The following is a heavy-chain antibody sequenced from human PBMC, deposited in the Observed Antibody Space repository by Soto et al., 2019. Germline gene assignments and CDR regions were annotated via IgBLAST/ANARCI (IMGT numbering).Heavy chain of an antibody. CDR2: ISRGGDVT. V-gene: IGHV3-23*01. CDR3: TKHMIALATASIY. Sequence: GGSLRLSCVGSGFTFSSYAMSWVRQAPGKGLEWVSAISRGGDVTYYSDSVKGRFTISRDNPKNTLLLQMDSLRAEDTALYYCTKHMIALATASIYWGQGALVTVSS. J-gene: IGHJ4*02. D-gene: IGHD3-16*01. CDR1: GFTFSSYA.